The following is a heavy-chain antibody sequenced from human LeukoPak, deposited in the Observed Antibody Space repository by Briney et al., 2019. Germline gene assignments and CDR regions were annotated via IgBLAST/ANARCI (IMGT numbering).Heavy chain of an antibody. CDR2: ISSSSSTI. J-gene: IGHJ3*02. V-gene: IGHV3-48*04. Sequence: GGSLRLSCAASGFTFSSYSMNWVRQAPGKGLEWVSYISSSSSTIYYADSVKGRFTISRDNAKNSLYLQMNSLRAEDTAVYYCARGGYFPPLHDAFDIWGQGTMVTVSS. CDR1: GFTFSSYS. D-gene: IGHD2-15*01. CDR3: ARGGYFPPLHDAFDI.